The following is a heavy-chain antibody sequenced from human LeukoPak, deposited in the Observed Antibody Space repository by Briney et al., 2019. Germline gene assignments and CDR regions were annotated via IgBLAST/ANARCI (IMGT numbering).Heavy chain of an antibody. CDR2: ISAYNGNT. V-gene: IGHV1-18*01. CDR1: GYTFTSYG. CDR3: ARESDYYDSSGYYWRSHAFDI. Sequence: ASVTVSCTASGYTFTSYGISWVRQAPGQGLEWMGWISAYNGNTNYAQKLQGRVTMTTDTSTSTAYMELRSLRSDDTAVYYCARESDYYDSSGYYWRSHAFDIWGQGTMVTVSS. D-gene: IGHD3-22*01. J-gene: IGHJ3*02.